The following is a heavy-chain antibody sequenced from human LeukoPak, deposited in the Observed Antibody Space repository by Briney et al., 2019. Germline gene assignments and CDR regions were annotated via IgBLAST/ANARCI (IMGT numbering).Heavy chain of an antibody. CDR1: GGSISSYY. D-gene: IGHD4-23*01. CDR2: IYHSGST. CDR3: ARDGISGGKEVTEDFDL. J-gene: IGHJ2*01. V-gene: IGHV4-38-2*02. Sequence: SETLFLTCIVSGGSISSYYWSWIRQPPGKGLEWIGSIYHSGSTYYNPSLKSRVTISVDTSKNQFSLKLSSVTAADTAVYYCARDGISGGKEVTEDFDLWGRGTLVTVSS.